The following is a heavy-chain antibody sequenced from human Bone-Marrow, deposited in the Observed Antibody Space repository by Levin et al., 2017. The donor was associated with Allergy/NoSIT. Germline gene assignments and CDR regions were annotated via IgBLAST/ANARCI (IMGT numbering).Heavy chain of an antibody. CDR3: ARRIATSGKTHSSDY. CDR2: IYPTDSDT. CDR1: GYSFISYW. Sequence: GESLKISCKGSGYSFISYWIGWVRQMPGKGLEWMGVIYPTDSDTRYSPSFEGQVTISADKSINTAYLQWSSLKASDSGMYYCARRIATSGKTHSSDYWGQGTLLTVSS. D-gene: IGHD6-13*01. V-gene: IGHV5-51*01. J-gene: IGHJ4*02.